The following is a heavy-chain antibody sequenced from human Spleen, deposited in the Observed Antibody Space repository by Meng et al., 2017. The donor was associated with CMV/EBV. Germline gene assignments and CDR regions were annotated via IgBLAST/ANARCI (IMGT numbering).Heavy chain of an antibody. V-gene: IGHV6-1*01. Sequence: GICGDSVPSKSAAWNWIRQSPSRGLEWMGRTYYKSKWYNEDAVSVKRRITNNPDTSKNQFALQMSSETPEETAIEYCAKMVGGTADYWGQGTLVTVSS. CDR2: TYYKSKWYN. CDR3: AKMVGGTADY. CDR1: GDSVPSKSAA. J-gene: IGHJ4*02. D-gene: IGHD1-26*01.